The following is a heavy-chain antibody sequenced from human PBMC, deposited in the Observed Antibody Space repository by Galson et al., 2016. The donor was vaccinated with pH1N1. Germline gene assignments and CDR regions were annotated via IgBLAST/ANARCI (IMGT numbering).Heavy chain of an antibody. CDR3: ARALNLVDAPDRSCKWFDR. Sequence: SVKVSCKASGYAFTSYYMHWVRQAPGQGLEWMGIINPSGGRTSYAQKFQGRVTMTRDTSTSTVYMELSSLRSEDTAVYYCARALNLVDAPDRSCKWFDRWGQGSQVSVSS. CDR1: GYAFTSYY. D-gene: IGHD2-21*01. CDR2: INPSGGRT. J-gene: IGHJ5*02. V-gene: IGHV1-46*03.